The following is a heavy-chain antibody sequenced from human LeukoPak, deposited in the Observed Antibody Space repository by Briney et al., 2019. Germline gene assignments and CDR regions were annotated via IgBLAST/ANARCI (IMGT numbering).Heavy chain of an antibody. Sequence: SETLSLTCAVYGGSFSGYYWSWIRQPPGKGLEWIGYIYYSGSTNYNPSLKSRVTISVDTSKNQFSLKLTSVTAADTAVYYCARGNGITGTTVIDYWGQGTLVTVSS. D-gene: IGHD1-7*01. CDR3: ARGNGITGTTVIDY. V-gene: IGHV4-59*01. J-gene: IGHJ4*02. CDR2: IYYSGST. CDR1: GGSFSGYY.